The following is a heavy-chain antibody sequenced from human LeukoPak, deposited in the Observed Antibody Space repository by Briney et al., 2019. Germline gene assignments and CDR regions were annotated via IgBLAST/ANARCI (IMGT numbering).Heavy chain of an antibody. CDR1: GYTFTGHY. CDR2: INPNTGGT. CDR3: ARDEASGPGDY. D-gene: IGHD7-27*01. V-gene: IGHV1-2*02. J-gene: IGHJ4*02. Sequence: ASVKVSCKASGYTFTGHYIHWVRQAPGQGLEWMGWINPNTGGTIYAQNFQGRVTMTRDTSIRTAYMELSSLRSDDTAVYYCARDEASGPGDYWGQGTLVTVSS.